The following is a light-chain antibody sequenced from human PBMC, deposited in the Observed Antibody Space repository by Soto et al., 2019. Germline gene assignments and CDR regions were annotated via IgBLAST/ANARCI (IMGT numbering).Light chain of an antibody. CDR1: QGIGSA. CDR3: QQYSSYPT. Sequence: AIQLTQSPSSLSASVGDRVTITCRASQGIGSALAWYQQKPGKAPKLLIYDASSLESGVPSRFSGSGSGTDFTLTISSLQPEDFATYYCQQYSSYPTFGQGTKVDI. J-gene: IGKJ1*01. CDR2: DAS. V-gene: IGKV1-13*02.